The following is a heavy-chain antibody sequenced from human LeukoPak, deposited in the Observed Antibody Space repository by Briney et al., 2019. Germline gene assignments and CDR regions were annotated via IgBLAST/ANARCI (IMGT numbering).Heavy chain of an antibody. CDR3: SRVSGTTGEVKFDP. D-gene: IGHD3-10*01. V-gene: IGHV4-4*07. Sequence: SETLSLTCTVSGGSISSYYWSWIRQPAGKGLEWIGRIYSSGSTDYNPSLKSRVTMSVDTSKNKFSLKLSSVTAADTAVYYCSRVSGTTGEVKFDPWGQGTLVTVSS. J-gene: IGHJ5*02. CDR2: IYSSGST. CDR1: GGSISSYY.